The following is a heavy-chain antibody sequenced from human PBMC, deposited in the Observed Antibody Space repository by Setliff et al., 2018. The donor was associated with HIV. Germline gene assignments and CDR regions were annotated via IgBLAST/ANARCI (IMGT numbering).Heavy chain of an antibody. CDR3: ARGAYNGYESPFDD. V-gene: IGHV4-31*03. Sequence: SETLSLTCIVSGGSINSGGYYWSWIRQHPGKGLEWIGHIYYSGTTHYNPSLKSRLTISVDRSQNHFFLRLRPVTAADTAVYYCARGAYNGYESPFDDWGQGTLVTVSS. CDR2: IYYSGTT. CDR1: GGSINSGGYY. D-gene: IGHD5-12*01. J-gene: IGHJ4*02.